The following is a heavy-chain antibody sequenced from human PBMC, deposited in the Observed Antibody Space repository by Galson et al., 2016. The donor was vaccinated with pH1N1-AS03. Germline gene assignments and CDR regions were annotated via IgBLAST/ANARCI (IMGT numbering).Heavy chain of an antibody. D-gene: IGHD6-19*01. CDR3: ARSPRIIAVTGTFPGHFDP. CDR1: GYSISSGYY. V-gene: IGHV4-38-2*01. J-gene: IGHJ5*02. Sequence: ETLSLTCAVSGYSISSGYYWGWIRQPPGKGLEWIGSIYHSGSTSYNPSLKNRVTISLDTSKNQFSLKLSSVTAEDPAVYYCARSPRIIAVTGTFPGHFDPWGQGTLVTVSS. CDR2: IYHSGST.